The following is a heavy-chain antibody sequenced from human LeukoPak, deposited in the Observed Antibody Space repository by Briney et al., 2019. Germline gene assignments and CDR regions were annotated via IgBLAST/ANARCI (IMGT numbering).Heavy chain of an antibody. CDR3: APGKFDY. Sequence: GRSLRLSCAASGFTFSSYGMHWVRQAPGKGLEWVAVISYDGSNKYYADSVKGRFTISRDNSKNTLYLQMNSLRAEDTAVYYCAPGKFDYWGQGTLVTVSS. J-gene: IGHJ4*02. V-gene: IGHV3-30*03. CDR1: GFTFSSYG. CDR2: ISYDGSNK.